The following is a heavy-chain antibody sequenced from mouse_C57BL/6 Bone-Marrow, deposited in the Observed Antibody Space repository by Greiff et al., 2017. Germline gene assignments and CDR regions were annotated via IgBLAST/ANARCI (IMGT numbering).Heavy chain of an antibody. CDR1: GFTFSDYG. D-gene: IGHD2-2*01. J-gene: IGHJ3*01. CDR2: ISSGSSTI. Sequence: EVKVVESGGGLVKPGGSLKLSCAASGFTFSDYGMHWVRQAPEKGLKWVAYISSGSSTIYYTDTVKGRFTISRANAKNTLFLQITSLRSENTAMYYCAMGDYAYEGAWFAYWGQGTLVTVSA. V-gene: IGHV5-17*01. CDR3: AMGDYAYEGAWFAY.